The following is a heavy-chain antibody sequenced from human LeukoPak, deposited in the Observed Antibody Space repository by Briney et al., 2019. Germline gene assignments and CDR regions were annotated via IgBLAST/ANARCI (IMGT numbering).Heavy chain of an antibody. D-gene: IGHD1/OR15-1a*01. CDR3: ARSQTGGTFDF. CDR2: TYYRSKWSS. CDR1: GDSVSGNSGA. Sequence: SQTLSLTCAISGDSVSGNSGAWNWIRQSPSRGLEWLGRTYYRSKWSSGYAESVKSRLTISPDTSKNQFSLQLRSVTPDDTAVYYCARSQTGGTFDFWGQGALVTVSS. V-gene: IGHV6-1*01. J-gene: IGHJ4*02.